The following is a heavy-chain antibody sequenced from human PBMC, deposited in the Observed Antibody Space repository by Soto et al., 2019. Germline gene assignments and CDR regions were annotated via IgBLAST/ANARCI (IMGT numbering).Heavy chain of an antibody. D-gene: IGHD3-16*01. CDR3: ARGGEMATIPPIDY. CDR1: GGSISSYY. J-gene: IGHJ4*02. Sequence: SETLSLTCTVSGGSISSYYWSWIRQPPGKGLEWIGYIYYSGSTNYNPSLKSRVTISVDTSKNQFSLKLSSVTAADTAVYYCARGGEMATIPPIDYWGQGTLVTVSS. V-gene: IGHV4-59*01. CDR2: IYYSGST.